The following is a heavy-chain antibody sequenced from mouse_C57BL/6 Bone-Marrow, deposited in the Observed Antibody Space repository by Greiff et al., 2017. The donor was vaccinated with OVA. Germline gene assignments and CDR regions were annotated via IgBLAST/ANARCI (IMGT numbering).Heavy chain of an antibody. V-gene: IGHV5-4*01. CDR2: ISDGGSYT. D-gene: IGHD1-1*01. J-gene: IGHJ3*01. CDR3: ARDQHYGSSFDY. CDR1: GFTFSSYA. Sequence: EVKLVESGGGLVKPGGSLKLSCAASGFTFSSYAMSWVRQTPEKRLEWVATISDGGSYTYYPDNVKGRFTISRDNAKNNLYLQMSHLKSEDTAMYYCARDQHYGSSFDYWGQGTLVTVSA.